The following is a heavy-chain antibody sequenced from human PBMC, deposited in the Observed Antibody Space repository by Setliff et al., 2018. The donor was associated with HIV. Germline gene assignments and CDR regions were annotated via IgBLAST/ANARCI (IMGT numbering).Heavy chain of an antibody. V-gene: IGHV4-39*01. J-gene: IGHJ6*03. CDR3: ATHVGDRGSYYYYMDV. CDR1: GGSISSSSYY. CDR2: IYYSGST. D-gene: IGHD2-15*01. Sequence: PSETLSLTCTVSGGSISSSSYYWGWIRQPPGKGLEWIGSIYYSGSTYYNPSLKSRVTISVDTSKNQFSLKLTSVAAADTAVYYCATHVGDRGSYYYYMDVWGKGTTVTVSS.